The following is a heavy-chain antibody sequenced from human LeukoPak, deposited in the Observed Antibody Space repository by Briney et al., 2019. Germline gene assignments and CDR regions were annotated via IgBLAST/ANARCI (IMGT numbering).Heavy chain of an antibody. V-gene: IGHV3-23*01. J-gene: IGHJ4*02. CDR1: GFTFSSYA. Sequence: GGSLRLSCAASGFTFSSYAMSWVRQAPGKGLEWVSAISGSGGSTYYADSVKGRFTISRDNSKNTLYLQMNSLRAEDTAVYYCARGQTYYDFWSGYYTGEEIDYWGQGTLVTVSS. D-gene: IGHD3-3*01. CDR2: ISGSGGST. CDR3: ARGQTYYDFWSGYYTGEEIDY.